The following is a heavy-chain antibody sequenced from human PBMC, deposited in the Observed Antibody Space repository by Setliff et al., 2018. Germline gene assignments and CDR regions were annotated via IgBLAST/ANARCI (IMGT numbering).Heavy chain of an antibody. Sequence: SETLSLTCTVSGGSIRNYYWSWIRQPPGKGLEWIGYVYYSGNTNYHPSLRSRVTISRDTSKNQFSLKLTSVTAADTAVYFCARSLGSGSYYNSRPFYSDYWGQGTLVTVSS. CDR2: VYYSGNT. V-gene: IGHV4-59*08. J-gene: IGHJ4*02. CDR3: ARSLGSGSYYNSRPFYSDY. CDR1: GGSIRNYY. D-gene: IGHD3-10*01.